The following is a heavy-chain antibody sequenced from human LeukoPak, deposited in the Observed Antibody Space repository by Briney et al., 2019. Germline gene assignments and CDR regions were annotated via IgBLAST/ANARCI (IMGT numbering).Heavy chain of an antibody. CDR1: GYTFSSYG. CDR2: ISDYNGNT. D-gene: IGHD3-16*02. CDR3: ARDGPVRAAWFDP. Sequence: ASVNVSCKASGYTFSSYGISWVRQAPGQGLEWMGWISDYNGNTNYAQKVQGRVTMTTDPFTSTAYMELRSLRSDDTAVYCCARDGPVRAAWFDPRREGSLVSDPS. J-gene: IGHJ5*02. V-gene: IGHV1-18*01.